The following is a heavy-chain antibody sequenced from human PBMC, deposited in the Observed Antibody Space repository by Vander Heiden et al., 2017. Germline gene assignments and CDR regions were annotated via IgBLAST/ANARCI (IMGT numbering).Heavy chain of an antibody. D-gene: IGHD6-19*01. Sequence: GTGLEWVEGNSKNRGTIGYADSVMGRFSISRDNAKTSMYLQMNSLSPEDTALYYCAKTMANIVVARTVKIYYYYAMDVWGQGTTVTVSS. CDR3: AKTMANIVVARTVKIYYYYAMDV. CDR2: NSKNRGTI. V-gene: IGHV3-9*01. J-gene: IGHJ6*02.